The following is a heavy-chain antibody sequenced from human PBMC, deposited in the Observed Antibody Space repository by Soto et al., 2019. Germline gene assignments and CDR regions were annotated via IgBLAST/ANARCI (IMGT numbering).Heavy chain of an antibody. CDR3: ARHVRLRLGELSFPDY. CDR1: GGSLRSSSYY. J-gene: IGHJ4*02. D-gene: IGHD3-16*02. Sequence: SETLSLTCTVSGGSLRSSSYYWGWIRQPPGKGLEWIGTIYYNESTYYNPSLKSRVTISVDTSKNQFSLKLSSVTAADTAVYYCARHVRLRLGELSFPDYWGQGTLVTVSS. V-gene: IGHV4-39*01. CDR2: IYYNEST.